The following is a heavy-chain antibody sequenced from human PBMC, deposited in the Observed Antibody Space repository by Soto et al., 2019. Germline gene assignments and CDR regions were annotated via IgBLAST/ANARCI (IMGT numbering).Heavy chain of an antibody. D-gene: IGHD5-12*01. CDR3: VTAVRGYNANGDL. J-gene: IGHJ6*02. CDR1: GFTFSSYW. Sequence: AGGSLRLSCVGSGFTFSSYWMGWVRQTPGKGLEWVATIKADGTEKYYVDSVKGRFTFSRDNAKTSVYLEMNSLRAEDTAVYYGVTAVRGYNANGDLWGQGTTVTVAS. CDR2: IKADGTEK. V-gene: IGHV3-7*03.